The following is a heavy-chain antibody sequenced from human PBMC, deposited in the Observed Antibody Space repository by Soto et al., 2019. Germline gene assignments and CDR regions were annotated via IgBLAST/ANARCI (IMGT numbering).Heavy chain of an antibody. V-gene: IGHV1-8*01. CDR3: ARVPTYYYGSGSYYIGGYYYYYMDV. Sequence: ASGKVSCKASGYTFTSYDINWVRQATGQGLEWMGWMNPNSGNTGYAQKFQGRVTMTRNTSISTAYMELSSLRSEDTAVYYCARVPTYYYGSGSYYIGGYYYYYMDVWGKGTTVTVSS. D-gene: IGHD3-10*01. CDR1: GYTFTSYD. J-gene: IGHJ6*03. CDR2: MNPNSGNT.